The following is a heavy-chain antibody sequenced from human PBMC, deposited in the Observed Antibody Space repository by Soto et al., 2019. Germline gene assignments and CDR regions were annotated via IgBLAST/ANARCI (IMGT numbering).Heavy chain of an antibody. CDR2: ISYDGSKK. Sequence: GGSLRLSXAASGFTFGSYGMHWVRQAPGKGLEWVAGISYDGSKKYYGESVKGRFTISSDNSKNTLYLQMNSLRVEDTAVYYCAKAIENYSTGYYKPFYYFGVDVWGQGTTVTVSS. V-gene: IGHV3-30*18. CDR1: GFTFGSYG. CDR3: AKAIENYSTGYYKPFYYFGVDV. J-gene: IGHJ6*02. D-gene: IGHD3-22*01.